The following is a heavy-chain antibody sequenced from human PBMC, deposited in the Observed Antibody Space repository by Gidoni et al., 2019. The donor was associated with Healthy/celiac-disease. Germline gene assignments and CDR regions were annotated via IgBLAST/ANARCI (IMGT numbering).Heavy chain of an antibody. Sequence: QVQLPQWGAGLLKPSEPLSLTCAGYGGSFSGYYWSWIRQPPGKGLEWIGEINHSGSTNYNPSLKSRVTISVDTSKNQFSLKLSSVTAADTAVYYCARGGSGYYYYGMDVWGQGTTVTVSS. J-gene: IGHJ6*02. D-gene: IGHD2-8*02. CDR1: GGSFSGYY. CDR2: INHSGST. CDR3: ARGGSGYYYYGMDV. V-gene: IGHV4-34*01.